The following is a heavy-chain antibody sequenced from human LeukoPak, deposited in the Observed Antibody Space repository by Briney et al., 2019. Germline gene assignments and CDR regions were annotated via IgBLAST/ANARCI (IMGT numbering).Heavy chain of an antibody. D-gene: IGHD3-22*01. J-gene: IGHJ4*02. CDR3: AIMHPYYDGSGYWVQ. CDR2: ISTSGGSS. CDR1: GFTFSSYA. Sequence: GKSLRLSCAASGFTFSSYAMSWVRQAPGKGLEWVSGISTSGGSSSYADSVKGRFTISRDNPRNMLYMQMNSLRAEDTALYYCAIMHPYYDGSGYWVQWGQGTLVTVSS. V-gene: IGHV3-23*01.